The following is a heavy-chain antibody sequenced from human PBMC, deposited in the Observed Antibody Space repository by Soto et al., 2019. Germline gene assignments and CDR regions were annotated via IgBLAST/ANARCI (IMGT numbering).Heavy chain of an antibody. V-gene: IGHV1-58*01. CDR3: AAEPSLVVPLGYYGMDV. D-gene: IGHD3-22*01. CDR2: IVVGSGNT. J-gene: IGHJ6*02. CDR1: GFTFTSSA. Sequence: ASVKVSCKASGFTFTSSAVQWLRQSRGQRLEWIGWIVVGSGNTNYAQKFQERVTITRDMSTSTAYMELSSLRSEDTAVYYCAAEPSLVVPLGYYGMDVWGQGTTVTVS.